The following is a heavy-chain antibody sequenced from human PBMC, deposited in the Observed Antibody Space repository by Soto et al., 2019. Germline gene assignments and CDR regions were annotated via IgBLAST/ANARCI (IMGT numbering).Heavy chain of an antibody. Sequence: GGSLRLSCAASGFTFSSYAMSWVRQAPGKGLQWVSAISGGGTTFYADSVKGRFTISRDNSKNTLYLQMNSLRAEDTAVYYCAKDRVDIVATTRFDYWGQGTLVTVSS. CDR3: AKDRVDIVATTRFDY. V-gene: IGHV3-23*01. CDR1: GFTFSSYA. J-gene: IGHJ4*02. CDR2: ISGGGTT. D-gene: IGHD5-12*01.